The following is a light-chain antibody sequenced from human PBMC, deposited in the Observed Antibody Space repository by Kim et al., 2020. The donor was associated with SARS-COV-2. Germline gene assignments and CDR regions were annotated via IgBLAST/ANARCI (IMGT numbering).Light chain of an antibody. Sequence: VALGQTVRITCQGDSLRSYYASWDQQKQGQAPVLVIYGKNNRPSGIPDRFSGSSSGNTASLTITGAQAEDEADYYCNSRDSSGNWVFGGGTQLTVL. CDR1: SLRSYY. V-gene: IGLV3-19*01. J-gene: IGLJ3*02. CDR3: NSRDSSGNWV. CDR2: GKN.